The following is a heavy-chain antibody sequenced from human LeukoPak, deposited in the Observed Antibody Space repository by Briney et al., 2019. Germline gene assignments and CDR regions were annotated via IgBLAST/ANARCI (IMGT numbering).Heavy chain of an antibody. D-gene: IGHD6-19*01. Sequence: SETLSLTCAVYGGSLSGYYWTWIRQPPGKGLEWIGEINHSGSTSYNPSLKSRVTISIDTSKNQFSLKLTSVTAADTAIYYCARQKGGSSGWINWFDPWGQGILVTVSS. CDR1: GGSLSGYY. V-gene: IGHV4-34*01. CDR2: INHSGST. CDR3: ARQKGGSSGWINWFDP. J-gene: IGHJ5*02.